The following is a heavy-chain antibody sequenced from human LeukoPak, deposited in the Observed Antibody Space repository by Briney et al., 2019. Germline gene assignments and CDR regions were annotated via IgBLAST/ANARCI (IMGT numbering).Heavy chain of an antibody. CDR2: IYYSGST. Sequence: SETLSLTCTVSGGTISSGGYYWSWIRQHPGKGLEWIGYIYYSGSTYYNPSLKSRVTISVDTSKNQFSLKLSSVTAADTAVYYCARLGYDILTGYFFDYWGQGTLVTVSS. J-gene: IGHJ4*02. D-gene: IGHD3-9*01. V-gene: IGHV4-31*03. CDR3: ARLGYDILTGYFFDY. CDR1: GGTISSGGYY.